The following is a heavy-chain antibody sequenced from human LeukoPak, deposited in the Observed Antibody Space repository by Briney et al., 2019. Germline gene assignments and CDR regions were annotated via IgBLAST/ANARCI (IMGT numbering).Heavy chain of an antibody. V-gene: IGHV4-59*02. CDR1: GFTVSRNY. CDR3: ARVVYSNFWPEGMDV. CDR2: IYNSETT. J-gene: IGHJ6*02. D-gene: IGHD4-11*01. Sequence: GSLRLSCAASGFTVSRNYMSWVRQAPGKGLEWIGYIYNSETTNYNPSLESRVTISEDTSKNQFSLKLTSVTDADTAVYYCARVVYSNFWPEGMDVWGQGTTVTVSS.